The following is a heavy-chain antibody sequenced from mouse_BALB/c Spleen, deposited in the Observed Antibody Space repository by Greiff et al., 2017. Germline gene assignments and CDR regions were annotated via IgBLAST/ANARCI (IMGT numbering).Heavy chain of an antibody. CDR1: GFTFTDYY. D-gene: IGHD1-1*01. V-gene: IGHV7-3*02. CDR3: ARARYYGSSYEAMDY. CDR2: IRNKANGYTT. Sequence: EVMLVESGGGLVQPGGSLRLSCATSGFTFTDYYMSWVRQPPGKALEWLGFIRNKANGYTTEYSASVKGRFTISRDNSQSILYLQMNTLRAEDSATYYCARARYYGSSYEAMDYWGQGTSVTVSS. J-gene: IGHJ4*01.